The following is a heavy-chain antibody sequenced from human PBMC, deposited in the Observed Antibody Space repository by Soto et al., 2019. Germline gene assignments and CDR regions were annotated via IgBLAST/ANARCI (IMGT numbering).Heavy chain of an antibody. Sequence: EVQLVESGGGLIQPGGSLRLSCAASGFTVSSNSMSWVRQAPGKGLEWVSVIYSGGSTYYADYVKGRFNISRDNSKNTLYLQMNSLRAEDTAVYYCARDRVESGYPEYFQHWGQGTLVTVSS. D-gene: IGHD3-22*01. CDR3: ARDRVESGYPEYFQH. J-gene: IGHJ1*01. CDR2: IYSGGST. CDR1: GFTVSSNS. V-gene: IGHV3-53*01.